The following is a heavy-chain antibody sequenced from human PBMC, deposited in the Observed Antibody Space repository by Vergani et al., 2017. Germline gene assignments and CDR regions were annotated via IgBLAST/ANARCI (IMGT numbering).Heavy chain of an antibody. J-gene: IGHJ4*02. CDR2: IRSKAYGGTT. D-gene: IGHD3-22*01. V-gene: IGHV3-49*03. Sequence: VQLVESGGGVVQPGRSLRLSCTASGFTFGDYAMSWFRQAPGKGLEWVGFIRSKAYGGTTEYAASVKGRFTISRDDSKSIAYLQMNSLKTEDTAVYYCTRGGGSGYEYYFDYWGQGTLVTVSS. CDR1: GFTFGDYA. CDR3: TRGGGSGYEYYFDY.